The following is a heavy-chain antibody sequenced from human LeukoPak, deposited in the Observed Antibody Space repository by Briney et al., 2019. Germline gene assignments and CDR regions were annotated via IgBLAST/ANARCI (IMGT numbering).Heavy chain of an antibody. CDR1: GYTFTSYD. J-gene: IGHJ4*02. CDR2: MNPNSGNT. D-gene: IGHD3-10*01. CDR3: ARVSEETGSDY. V-gene: IGHV1-8*01. Sequence: GASVKVSCKASGYTFTSYDINWVRQATGQGLEWMGWMNPNSGNTAYVQKFQGRVTMTRDKSTSTVYMELSRLRSEDTAVYYCARVSEETGSDYWGQGTLVTVSS.